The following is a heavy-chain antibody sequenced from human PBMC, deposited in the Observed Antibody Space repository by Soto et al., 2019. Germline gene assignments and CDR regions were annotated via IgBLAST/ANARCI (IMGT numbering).Heavy chain of an antibody. V-gene: IGHV1-46*03. CDR2: INPSGGST. D-gene: IGHD6-6*01. CDR3: ARGSSQLGENSYYYYYMDV. CDR1: GYTFTSYY. J-gene: IGHJ6*03. Sequence: SVRVSCKASGYTFTSYYMHWVRQAPGQGLEWMGIINPSGGSTSYAQKFQGRVTMTRDTSTSTVYMELSSLRSEDTAVYYCARGSSQLGENSYYYYYMDVWGKGTTVTVSS.